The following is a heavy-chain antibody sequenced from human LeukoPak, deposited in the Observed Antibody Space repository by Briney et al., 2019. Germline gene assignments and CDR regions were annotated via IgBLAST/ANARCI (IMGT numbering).Heavy chain of an antibody. CDR3: ARDYGSGSYYNVRSFDP. J-gene: IGHJ5*02. V-gene: IGHV4-34*01. Sequence: PSETLSLTCAVYGGSFSGYYWSWIRQPPGKGLEWIGEINHSGSTNYNPSLKSRVTISVDASKNQFSLKLSSVTAADTAVYYCARDYGSGSYYNVRSFDPWGQGTLVTVSS. CDR2: INHSGST. CDR1: GGSFSGYY. D-gene: IGHD3-10*01.